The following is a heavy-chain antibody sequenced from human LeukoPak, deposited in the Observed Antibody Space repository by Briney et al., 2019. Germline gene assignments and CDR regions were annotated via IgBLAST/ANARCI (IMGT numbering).Heavy chain of an antibody. D-gene: IGHD5-24*01. Sequence: GGSLRLSCAASGFTFSSYSMNRVRQAPGKGLEWVANIKQDGSKKSYVDSVKGRFTISRDNAKNSLYLQMNSLRAEDTAIYYCTRVGYIDEGIDYWGQGTLVTVSS. CDR2: IKQDGSKK. V-gene: IGHV3-7*04. CDR1: GFTFSSYS. J-gene: IGHJ4*02. CDR3: TRVGYIDEGIDY.